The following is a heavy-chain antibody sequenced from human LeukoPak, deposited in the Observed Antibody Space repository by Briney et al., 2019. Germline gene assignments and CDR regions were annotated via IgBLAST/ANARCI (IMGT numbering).Heavy chain of an antibody. D-gene: IGHD3-16*02. V-gene: IGHV3-15*01. Sequence: GGSLRLSCAASGFTFSNAWMSWVRQAPGKGLEWVGRIKSKTDGGTTDYAAPVKGRFTISRDDSKNTLYLQMNSLKTEDTAVYYCTTDQKFDSYVWGSYPDYWGQGTLVTVSS. CDR3: TTDQKFDSYVWGSYPDY. CDR2: IKSKTDGGTT. J-gene: IGHJ4*02. CDR1: GFTFSNAW.